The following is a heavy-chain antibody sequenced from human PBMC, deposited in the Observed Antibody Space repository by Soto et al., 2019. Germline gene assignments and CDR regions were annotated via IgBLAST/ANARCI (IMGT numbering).Heavy chain of an antibody. CDR3: VRAVSSVGVVIRTGQFDP. Sequence: SETLSLTCTVSGGSISSGGYYWSWIRQHPGKGLEWIGYIYHSGSTYYNPSLKSRVTISVDRSKNQFSLKLSSVTAAGTAVFFFVRAVSSVGVVIRTGQFDPWGQGTLVTVSS. CDR1: GGSISSGGYY. V-gene: IGHV4-30-2*01. CDR2: IYHSGST. J-gene: IGHJ5*02. D-gene: IGHD3-3*01.